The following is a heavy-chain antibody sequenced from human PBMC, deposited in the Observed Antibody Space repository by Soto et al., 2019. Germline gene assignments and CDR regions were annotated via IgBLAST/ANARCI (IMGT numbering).Heavy chain of an antibody. Sequence: QVQLQESGPGLVKPSQTLSLTCTVSGGSISSGGYYWSWIRQHPGKGLEWIGYIYYSGSTYYNPSLKSRVTISVDTSKNQFSLKLSSVTAADTAVYYCARNKVATTLYYYYGMDVWGQGTTVTVSS. CDR3: ARNKVATTLYYYYGMDV. J-gene: IGHJ6*02. CDR2: IYYSGST. V-gene: IGHV4-31*03. D-gene: IGHD5-12*01. CDR1: GGSISSGGYY.